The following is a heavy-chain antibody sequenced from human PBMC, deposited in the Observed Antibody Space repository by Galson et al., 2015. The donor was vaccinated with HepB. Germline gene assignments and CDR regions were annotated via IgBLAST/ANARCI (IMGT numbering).Heavy chain of an antibody. CDR1: GFTFSSYS. CDR3: ARDLGGGSGSYYPDY. J-gene: IGHJ4*02. D-gene: IGHD3-10*01. V-gene: IGHV3-48*01. CDR2: ISSSSSTI. Sequence: LRLSCAASGFTFSSYSMNWVRQAPGKGLEWVSYISSSSSTIYYADSAKGRFTISRDNAKNSLYLQMNSLRAEDTAVYYCARDLGGGSGSYYPDYWGQGTLVTVSS.